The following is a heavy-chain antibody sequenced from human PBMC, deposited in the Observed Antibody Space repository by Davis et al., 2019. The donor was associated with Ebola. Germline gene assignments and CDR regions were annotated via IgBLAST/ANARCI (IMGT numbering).Heavy chain of an antibody. D-gene: IGHD6-19*01. CDR2: IYYSGST. CDR3: AREKVSGWYYFDY. Sequence: MPSETLSLTCTVSGGSISSYYWSWIRQPPGKGLEWIGYIYYSGSTNYNPSLKSRVTISVDTSKNQFSLKLSSMTAADTAVYYCAREKVSGWYYFDYWGQGTLVTVSS. V-gene: IGHV4-59*01. J-gene: IGHJ4*02. CDR1: GGSISSYY.